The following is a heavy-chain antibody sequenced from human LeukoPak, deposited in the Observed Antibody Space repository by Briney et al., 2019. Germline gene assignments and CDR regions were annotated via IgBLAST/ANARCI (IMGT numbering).Heavy chain of an antibody. CDR3: ARTETAMVSFDY. J-gene: IGHJ4*02. CDR2: IWYDGSNK. D-gene: IGHD5-18*01. CDR1: GFTFSSYS. V-gene: IGHV3-33*01. Sequence: QPGRSLRLSCAASGFTFSSYSMHWVRQAPGKGLEWVAVIWYDGSNKYYADSVKGRFTISRDNPKNTLYLQMNSLRAEDTAVYYCARTETAMVSFDYWGQGTLVTVSS.